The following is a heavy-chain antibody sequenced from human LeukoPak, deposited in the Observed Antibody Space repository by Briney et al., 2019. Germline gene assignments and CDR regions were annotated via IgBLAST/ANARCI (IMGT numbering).Heavy chain of an antibody. CDR3: ARHRLRGYSYGTSMYYFDY. J-gene: IGHJ4*02. Sequence: PSETLSLTCAVYGGSFSGYYWSWIRQPPGKGLEWIGEINHSGSTNYNPSLKSRVTISVDTSKNQFSLKLSSVTAADTAVYYCARHRLRGYSYGTSMYYFDYWGQGTLVTVSS. CDR2: INHSGST. V-gene: IGHV4-34*01. CDR1: GGSFSGYY. D-gene: IGHD5-18*01.